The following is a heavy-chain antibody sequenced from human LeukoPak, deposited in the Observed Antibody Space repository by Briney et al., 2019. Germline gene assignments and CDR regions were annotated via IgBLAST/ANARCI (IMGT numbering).Heavy chain of an antibody. CDR3: ARETSELYSESWSEYFQY. J-gene: IGHJ1*01. Sequence: GGSLRLSCAASGFSFGSYWMSWVRQAPGKGLEWVANIKLDGSKKYYVDSVKGRFTISRDNTEKSLYLQMNSLGAEDTAVYYCARETSELYSESWSEYFQYWGQGTLVTVSS. CDR1: GFSFGSYW. V-gene: IGHV3-7*05. D-gene: IGHD6-13*01. CDR2: IKLDGSKK.